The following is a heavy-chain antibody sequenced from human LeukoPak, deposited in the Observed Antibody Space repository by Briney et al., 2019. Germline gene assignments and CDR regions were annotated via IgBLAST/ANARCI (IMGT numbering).Heavy chain of an antibody. D-gene: IGHD5-18*01. J-gene: IGHJ4*02. CDR3: ARDTDTAMVEDY. CDR1: GGTFSSYA. V-gene: IGHV1-69*13. CDR2: IIPIFGTA. Sequence: ASVKVSCKASGGTFSSYAISWVRQAPGQGLECMGGIIPIFGTANYAQKFQGRVTITADESTSTAYMELSSLRSEDTAVYYCARDTDTAMVEDYWGQGTLVTVSS.